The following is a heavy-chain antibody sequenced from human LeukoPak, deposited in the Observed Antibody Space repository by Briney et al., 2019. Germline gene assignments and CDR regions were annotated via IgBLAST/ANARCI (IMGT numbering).Heavy chain of an antibody. CDR2: ISAYNGNT. J-gene: IGHJ4*02. D-gene: IGHD5-24*01. V-gene: IGHV1-18*01. CDR1: GYTFTSYG. CDR3: ARDPTRDGRLFDY. Sequence: ASVKVSCKASGYTFTSYGISWVRQAPGQGLEWMGWISAYNGNTNYAQKLQGRVTMTTDTSTSTAYTELRSLRSDDTAVYYCARDPTRDGRLFDYWGQGTLVTVSS.